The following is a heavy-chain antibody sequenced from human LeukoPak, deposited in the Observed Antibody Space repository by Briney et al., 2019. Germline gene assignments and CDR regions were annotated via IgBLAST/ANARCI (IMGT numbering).Heavy chain of an antibody. Sequence: ASVKVSCKASGYSFTSHVIHWVRQAPGQGLEWMGWINTDRGNTKYSEKFQDRVTLVRDTSATTAYMELSSLRSEDTAVFYCARGTNSWAHAFDFWGQGTTVIVSS. V-gene: IGHV1-3*04. J-gene: IGHJ3*01. CDR1: GYSFTSHV. D-gene: IGHD6-13*01. CDR2: INTDRGNT. CDR3: ARGTNSWAHAFDF.